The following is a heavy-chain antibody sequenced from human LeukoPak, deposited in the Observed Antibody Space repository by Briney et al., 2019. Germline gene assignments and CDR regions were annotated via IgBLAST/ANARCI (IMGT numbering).Heavy chain of an antibody. CDR3: ARDDSGRYFQH. J-gene: IGHJ1*01. V-gene: IGHV4-4*02. CDR2: SYHSGST. D-gene: IGHD2-21*02. Sequence: SGTLSLTCAGSGVSISSSNWGRGGRQPPGEGLGGIGESYHSGSTKYNPSLKGRVTISLDNSKNPFSLKLTSVTAADTAVYYCARDDSGRYFQHWGQGTLVTVSS. CDR1: GVSISSSNW.